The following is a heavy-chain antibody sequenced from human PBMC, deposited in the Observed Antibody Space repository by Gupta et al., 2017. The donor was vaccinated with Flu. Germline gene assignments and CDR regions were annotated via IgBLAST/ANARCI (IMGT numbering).Heavy chain of an antibody. V-gene: IGHV3-33*01. D-gene: IGHD2-2*02. J-gene: IGHJ5*02. Sequence: KGLEWVAVIWYDGNYKYYADSVKGRFTISRDNSKNTVYLQMNSLRAEYTAVYYCARDQTGEHQLLYDANWFDPWGQGTLVTVSS. CDR2: IWYDGNYK. CDR3: ARDQTGEHQLLYDANWFDP.